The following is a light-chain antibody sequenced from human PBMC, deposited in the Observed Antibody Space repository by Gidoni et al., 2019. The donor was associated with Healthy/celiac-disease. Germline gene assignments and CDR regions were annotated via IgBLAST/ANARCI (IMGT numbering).Light chain of an antibody. J-gene: IGKJ1*01. CDR3: QQSYSTPRT. V-gene: IGKV1-39*01. CDR2: AAS. Sequence: DIQMTQSPSSLSASVGDRVTITCRASQSISSYLNWYQQKPGKAPKLLTDAASSLQSGVPSRFSGSGSGTDFTLTISSLQPEDFATYYCQQSYSTPRTFGQXTKVEIK. CDR1: QSISSY.